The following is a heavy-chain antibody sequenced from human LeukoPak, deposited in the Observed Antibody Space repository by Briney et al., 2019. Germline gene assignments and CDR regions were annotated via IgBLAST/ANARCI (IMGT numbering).Heavy chain of an antibody. CDR3: ARDQIVGATEWAPRFDY. CDR2: ISGSGGST. D-gene: IGHD1-26*01. V-gene: IGHV3-23*01. J-gene: IGHJ4*02. CDR1: GFTFSSYA. Sequence: GGSLRLSCAASGFTFSSYAMSWVRQAPGKGLEWVSAISGSGGSTYYADSVKGRFTISRDNSKNTLYLQMNSLRAEDTAVYYCARDQIVGATEWAPRFDYWGQGTLVTVSS.